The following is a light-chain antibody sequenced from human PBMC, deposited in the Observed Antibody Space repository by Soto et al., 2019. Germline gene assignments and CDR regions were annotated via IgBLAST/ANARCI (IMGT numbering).Light chain of an antibody. CDR1: TSNIGGNV. CDR3: AAWDDSLNGPV. Sequence: QSVLTQPPSASGTPGQRVTISCSGSTSNIGGNVVNWYQQLPGTAPKLLIYSNNQRPSGVPDRFSGSKSGTSASLAISGLKSEDEADYYCAAWDDSLNGPVFGGWTQLTVL. J-gene: IGLJ3*02. V-gene: IGLV1-44*01. CDR2: SNN.